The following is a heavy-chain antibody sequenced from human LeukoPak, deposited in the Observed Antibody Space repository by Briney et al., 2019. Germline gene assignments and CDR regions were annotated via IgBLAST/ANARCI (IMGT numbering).Heavy chain of an antibody. D-gene: IGHD2-15*01. J-gene: IGHJ4*02. V-gene: IGHV3-7*01. CDR1: GFSFSSYW. CDR2: IKQDESER. CDR3: ATGLKDCSGGSCYSVGGDF. Sequence: GGSLRLSCEGSGFSFSSYWMTWVRQCPGKGPEWVANIKQDESERYTVDSVKGRFTVSRDNSRNTLFLQMNSLRTEDTALYYCATGLKDCSGGSCYSVGGDFWGQGTLVTVSS.